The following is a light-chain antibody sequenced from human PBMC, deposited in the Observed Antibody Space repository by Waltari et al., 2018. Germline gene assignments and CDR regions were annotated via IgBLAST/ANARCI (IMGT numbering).Light chain of an antibody. CDR3: QSYDTSLSGWV. J-gene: IGLJ3*02. Sequence: QSVLTQPPSVSGAPGQRVTISCTGSSSNIGTVYDVHWYQQLPGTAPNLLIYGNNNRPSGVPDRFSGSKSGTSASLTITGLQAEDEADYYCQSYDTSLSGWVFGGGTKLTVL. CDR2: GNN. CDR1: SSNIGTVYD. V-gene: IGLV1-40*01.